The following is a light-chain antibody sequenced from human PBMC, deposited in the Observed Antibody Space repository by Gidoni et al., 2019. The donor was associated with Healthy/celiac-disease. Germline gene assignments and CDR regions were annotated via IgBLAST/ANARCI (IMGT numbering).Light chain of an antibody. CDR1: QSVRSRY. CDR3: QQYGSSPLT. J-gene: IGKJ4*01. V-gene: IGKV3D-20*01. CDR2: DAS. Sequence: EIVFTQSPATLSLSPAERATLSCGASQSVRSRYLAWYQQKPGLAPRLLIYDASSRATGIPDRFSGSGSGTDFTLTTSRLEPEDFAVYYCQQYGSSPLTFGGGTKVEIK.